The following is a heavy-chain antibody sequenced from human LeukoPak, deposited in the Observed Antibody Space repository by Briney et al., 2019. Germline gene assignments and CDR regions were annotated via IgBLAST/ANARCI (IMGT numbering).Heavy chain of an antibody. CDR1: GGSISSGNYY. CDR2: LYTSGST. Sequence: SETLSLTCTVSGGSISSGNYYWSWIRQPAGKGLEWTGRLYTSGSTNYNPSLKSRVTISLDTSKNQFSLKLTSVTAADTAVYYCARGTTEYCSGDTCSDWFDPWGQGTLVTVSS. J-gene: IGHJ5*02. CDR3: ARGTTEYCSGDTCSDWFDP. V-gene: IGHV4-61*02. D-gene: IGHD2-15*01.